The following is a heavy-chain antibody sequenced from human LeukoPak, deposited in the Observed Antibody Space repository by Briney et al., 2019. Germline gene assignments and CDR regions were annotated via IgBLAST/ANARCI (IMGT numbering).Heavy chain of an antibody. Sequence: PSETLSLTCGVYGGSFSDYYYSWIRQPPGKGLEWIGEINHSGSTKYNPSLKSRVTISVDTSNYQFSLRLSSVTAADTAVYYCARRAYSSGYDYMDVWGKGTTVTISS. CDR1: GGSFSDYY. V-gene: IGHV4-34*01. D-gene: IGHD6-25*01. CDR2: INHSGST. CDR3: ARRAYSSGYDYMDV. J-gene: IGHJ6*03.